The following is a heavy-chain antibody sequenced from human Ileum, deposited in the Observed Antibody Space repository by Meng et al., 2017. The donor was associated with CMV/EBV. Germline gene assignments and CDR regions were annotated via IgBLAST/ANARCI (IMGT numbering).Heavy chain of an antibody. Sequence: CKGSGGTFSSYAISWVRQAPGQGLEWMGGIIPIFGTANYAQKFQGRVTITTDESTSTAYMELSSLRSEDTAVYYCAMGGYSYGHLDYWGQGTLVTVSS. J-gene: IGHJ4*02. V-gene: IGHV1-69*05. CDR2: IIPIFGTA. CDR1: GGTFSSYA. CDR3: AMGGYSYGHLDY. D-gene: IGHD5-18*01.